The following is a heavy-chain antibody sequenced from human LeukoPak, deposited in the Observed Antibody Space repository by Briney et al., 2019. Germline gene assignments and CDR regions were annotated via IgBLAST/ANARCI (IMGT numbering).Heavy chain of an antibody. D-gene: IGHD3-10*01. Sequence: ASVKVSCKASGYTFTGYYMHWVRQAPGQGLEWMGWINPNSGGTNYAQKFQGRVTMTMDTSISTAYMELSRLRSDDTAVYYCASLWFGELLNDFDYWGQGTLVTVSS. V-gene: IGHV1-2*02. CDR1: GYTFTGYY. CDR2: INPNSGGT. CDR3: ASLWFGELLNDFDY. J-gene: IGHJ4*02.